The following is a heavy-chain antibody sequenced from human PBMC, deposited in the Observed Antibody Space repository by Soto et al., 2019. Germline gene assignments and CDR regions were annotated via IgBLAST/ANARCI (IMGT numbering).Heavy chain of an antibody. CDR2: ISGSGGST. J-gene: IGHJ5*02. CDR1: GFTFSSYA. CDR3: AKPGAYNTPKYNWFDP. V-gene: IGHV3-23*01. D-gene: IGHD1-20*01. Sequence: PGGSLRLSCAASGFTFSSYAMSWVRQAPGKGLEWVSAISGSGGSTYYADSVKGRFTISRDNSKNTLYLQMNSLRAEDTAVYYCAKPGAYNTPKYNWFDPWGQGTLVTVSS.